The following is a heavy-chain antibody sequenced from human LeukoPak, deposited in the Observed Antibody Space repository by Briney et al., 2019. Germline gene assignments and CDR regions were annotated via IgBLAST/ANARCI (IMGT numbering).Heavy chain of an antibody. CDR3: AKGTEYYDFWSGYQHPYYFDY. CDR2: ISGSGGST. V-gene: IGHV3-23*01. Sequence: GGSLRLSCVASGFTFSSYAMSWVRQAPGKGLEWVSAISGSGGSTYYADSVKGRFTISRDNSKNTLYLQMNSLRAEDTAVYYCAKGTEYYDFWSGYQHPYYFDYWGQGTLVTVSS. D-gene: IGHD3-3*01. J-gene: IGHJ4*02. CDR1: GFTFSSYA.